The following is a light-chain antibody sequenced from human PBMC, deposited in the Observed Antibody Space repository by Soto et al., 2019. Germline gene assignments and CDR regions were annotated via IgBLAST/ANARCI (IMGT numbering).Light chain of an antibody. CDR2: DAS. Sequence: GDRVTVTCRASESISSWLAWYQQKPGEAPKLLIYDASALPRGVPSRFSGSGSGTKFTLTIASLQPDDFATYYCQQYENFSGTFGPGTKVDIK. CDR3: QQYENFSGT. V-gene: IGKV1-5*01. J-gene: IGKJ1*01. CDR1: ESISSW.